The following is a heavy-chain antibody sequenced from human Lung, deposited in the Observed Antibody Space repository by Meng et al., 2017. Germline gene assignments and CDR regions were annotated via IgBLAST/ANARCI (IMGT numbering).Heavy chain of an antibody. V-gene: IGHV4-4*02. D-gene: IGHD2-2*01. Sequence: LQVPGPGLVNPSGTLSPTSGVSGGSISSSNWWSWVRQPPGKGLEWIGEIYHSGGTKYNPSLKSRVTISVDKSKNQFSLKLSSVTAADTAVYYCARGLGEAVVPRTMFDYWGQGTLVTVSS. CDR3: ARGLGEAVVPRTMFDY. CDR2: IYHSGGT. J-gene: IGHJ4*02. CDR1: GGSISSSNW.